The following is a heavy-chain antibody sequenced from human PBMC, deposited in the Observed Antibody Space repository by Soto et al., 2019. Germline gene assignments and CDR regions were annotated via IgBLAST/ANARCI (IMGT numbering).Heavy chain of an antibody. CDR2: IYHSGST. CDR1: GGSIISGGYS. CDR3: ARTPDI. V-gene: IGHV4-30-2*01. J-gene: IGHJ3*02. Sequence: TLSLTCAVSGGSIISGGYSWSWIRQPPGKGLEWIGYIYHSGSTYYNPSLKSRVTISVDRSKNQFSLKLSSVTAADTAVYYCARTPDIWGQGTMVTVSS.